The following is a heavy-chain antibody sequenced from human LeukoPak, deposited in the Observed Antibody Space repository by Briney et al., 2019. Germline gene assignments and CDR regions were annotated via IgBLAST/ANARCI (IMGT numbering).Heavy chain of an antibody. V-gene: IGHV3-43*01. J-gene: IGHJ4*02. Sequence: PGGSLRLSCAASGFTSDDYTMHWVRQAPGKGLEWVSLISWDGGSTYYADSVKGRFTIPRDNSKNSLYLQMNSLRAEDTAVYYCARGEYSSSWYRYWGQGTLVTVSS. CDR3: ARGEYSSSWYRY. D-gene: IGHD6-13*01. CDR1: GFTSDDYT. CDR2: ISWDGGST.